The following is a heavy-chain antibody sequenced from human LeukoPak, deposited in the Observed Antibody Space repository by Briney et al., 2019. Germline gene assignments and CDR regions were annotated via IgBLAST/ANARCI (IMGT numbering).Heavy chain of an antibody. V-gene: IGHV1-69*05. CDR3: ARSALRRWWSLQWELLGVRYYYYMDV. Sequence: GASVKVSCKASGGTFSSFSISWVRQAPGQGLEWMGGIIPIFGTAHYAQKLQGRVTMTTDTSTSTAYMELRSLRSDDTAVYYCARSALRRWWSLQWELLGVRYYYYMDVWGKGTTVTVSS. CDR1: GGTFSSFS. D-gene: IGHD1-26*01. J-gene: IGHJ6*03. CDR2: IIPIFGTA.